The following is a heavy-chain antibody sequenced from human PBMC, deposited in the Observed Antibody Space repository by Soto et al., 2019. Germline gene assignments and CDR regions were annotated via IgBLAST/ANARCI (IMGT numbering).Heavy chain of an antibody. Sequence: QVQLQESGPGLVKPSQTLSLTCTVSGGSISTGDYYWSWIRQPPGKGLEWIGYIYSSGRTYYNPSLKSRVTISVDTSQNQFSLKLTSVTAADTAFYYCARASITMIRGIISFDFWGQGTLVTVSS. D-gene: IGHD3-10*01. J-gene: IGHJ4*02. V-gene: IGHV4-30-4*01. CDR3: ARASITMIRGIISFDF. CDR1: GGSISTGDYY. CDR2: IYSSGRT.